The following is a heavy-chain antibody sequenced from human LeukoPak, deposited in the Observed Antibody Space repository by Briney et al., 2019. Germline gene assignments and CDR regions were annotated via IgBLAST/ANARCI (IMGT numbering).Heavy chain of an antibody. J-gene: IGHJ4*02. V-gene: IGHV4-38-2*01. Sequence: WETLSLTCAVSSYSISSGFYWGWIRQPPGNGLEWIGSIYYSGTTYYNPSLKSRVTISVDTSKNQFSLKLSSVTAADTAVYYCARARGGTYADFDYWRQGTLVTVSS. CDR2: IYYSGTT. D-gene: IGHD1-26*01. CDR1: SYSISSGFY. CDR3: ARARGGTYADFDY.